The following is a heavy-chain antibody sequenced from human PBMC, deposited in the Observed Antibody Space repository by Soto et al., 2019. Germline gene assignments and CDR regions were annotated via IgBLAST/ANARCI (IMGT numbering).Heavy chain of an antibody. D-gene: IGHD1-26*01. CDR2: IIPIVGTA. V-gene: IGHV1-69*01. J-gene: IGHJ4*02. Sequence: QVQLVQSGAEVKKPGSSVKVSCKASGGTFSSYSINWVRQAPGQGLEWMGEIIPIVGTANYAQKFQGRVTITADESTSTAYMELSSLRSEDTAVYSCARDGGRHSGGIDYWGQGTLVTVSS. CDR1: GGTFSSYS. CDR3: ARDGGRHSGGIDY.